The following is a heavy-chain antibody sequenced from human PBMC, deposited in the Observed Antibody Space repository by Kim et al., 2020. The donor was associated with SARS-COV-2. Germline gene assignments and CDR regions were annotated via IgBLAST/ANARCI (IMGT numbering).Heavy chain of an antibody. Sequence: SETLSLTCAVYGGSFSGYYWSWIRQPPGKGLEWIGEINHSGSTNYNPSLKSRVTISVDTSKNQFSLKLSSVTAADTAVYYCARGARMLRVGPVGYWGQGTLVTVSS. J-gene: IGHJ4*02. CDR3: ARGARMLRVGPVGY. V-gene: IGHV4-34*01. D-gene: IGHD2-8*01. CDR1: GGSFSGYY. CDR2: INHSGST.